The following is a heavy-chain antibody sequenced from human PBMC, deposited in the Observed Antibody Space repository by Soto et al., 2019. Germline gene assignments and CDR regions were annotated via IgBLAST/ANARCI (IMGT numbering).Heavy chain of an antibody. CDR1: GFTFRNYN. Sequence: PGGSLRLSCAASGFTFRNYNMNWVRQAPGKGLEWLSYISGASGTIYYADSMQGRFTISRDNSKNSLYLQMNSLRAEDTAVYYCAKDLPRSRGIAAAGLFDYWGQGTLVTVSS. CDR3: AKDLPRSRGIAAAGLFDY. D-gene: IGHD6-13*01. CDR2: ISGASGTI. V-gene: IGHV3-48*01. J-gene: IGHJ4*02.